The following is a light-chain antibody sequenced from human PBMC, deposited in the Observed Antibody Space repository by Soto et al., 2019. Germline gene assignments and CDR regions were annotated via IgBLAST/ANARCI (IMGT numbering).Light chain of an antibody. CDR3: QQRSSFPLT. V-gene: IGKV1-12*01. CDR1: QGISNW. CDR2: ATS. J-gene: IGKJ3*01. Sequence: DIPMNQSPYSVSASVGAIVTISCRASQGISNWLAWYQQKPGKAPKLLIYATSNLQSGVPSRFSGSGSSTDFTLTISSLQPEDIAAYYCQQRSSFPLTFGPGTKVDIQ.